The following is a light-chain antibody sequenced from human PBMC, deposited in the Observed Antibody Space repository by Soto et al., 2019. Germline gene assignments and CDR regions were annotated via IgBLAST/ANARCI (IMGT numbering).Light chain of an antibody. CDR2: EVT. Sequence: QSALTQPPSASGSPGQSVTISCTGTSSDVGAYNYVSWYQQHPGKAPKLLIYEVTNRPSGVPDRFSGSKSGNTASLTVSGLQADDEAEYYCCSNAGSHYYVFGTGTKVTVL. CDR3: CSNAGSHYYV. CDR1: SSDVGAYNY. J-gene: IGLJ1*01. V-gene: IGLV2-8*01.